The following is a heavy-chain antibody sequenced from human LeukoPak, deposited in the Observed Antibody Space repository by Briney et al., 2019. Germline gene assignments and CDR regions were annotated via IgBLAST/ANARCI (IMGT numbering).Heavy chain of an antibody. D-gene: IGHD1-1*01. J-gene: IGHJ4*02. CDR1: GGSISSSSYY. CDR2: IYYSGST. CDR3: ARVPGNDGDY. V-gene: IGHV4-39*07. Sequence: SETLSLTCTVSGGSISSSSYYWGWIRQPPGKGLEWIGSIYYSGSTYYNPSLKSRVTISVDTSKNQFSLKLSSVTAADTAVYHCARVPGNDGDYWGQGTLVTVSS.